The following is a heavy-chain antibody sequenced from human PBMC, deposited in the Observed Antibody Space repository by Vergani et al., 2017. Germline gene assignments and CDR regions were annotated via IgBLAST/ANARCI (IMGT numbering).Heavy chain of an antibody. D-gene: IGHD3-16*01. Sequence: EVDLVESGGGLAQPGGSLRLSCEASGITFWKFGMHWVRQAPGKGLEWVSGISWNSGAVDYADSVRGRFTISRDNAKNSLFLQMNSLRLEDTALDYCVRVLLLPKKASDGAVDVWGQGTKVTVYS. CDR3: VRVLLLPKKASDGAVDV. CDR1: GITFWKFG. CDR2: ISWNSGAV. J-gene: IGHJ3*01. V-gene: IGHV3-9*01.